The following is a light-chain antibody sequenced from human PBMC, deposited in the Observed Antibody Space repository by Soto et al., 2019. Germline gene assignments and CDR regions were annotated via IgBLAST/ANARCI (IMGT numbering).Light chain of an antibody. CDR1: QDIRKY. V-gene: IGKV1-33*01. J-gene: IGKJ4*01. Sequence: DIKMTQSPCALSASAGDRVTITCQASQDIRKYLNWYQQKPGTAPNLLIYDTSNLETGVPSRFSGSGSGTDFTFTISSLQPEDIATYYCQQYDTLVNCGGGNKVDIK. CDR3: QQYDTLVN. CDR2: DTS.